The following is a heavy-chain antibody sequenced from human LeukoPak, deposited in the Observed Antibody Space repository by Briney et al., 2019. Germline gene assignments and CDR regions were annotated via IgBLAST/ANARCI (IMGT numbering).Heavy chain of an antibody. Sequence: GESPKISCKGSGYSFTSYWISWVRQMPGKGLEWMGRIDPSDSYTNYSPSFQGQVTISADKSISTAYLQWSSLKASDTAMYYCVSSSGYYRFDYWGQGTLVTVSS. CDR1: GYSFTSYW. D-gene: IGHD3-22*01. CDR2: IDPSDSYT. CDR3: VSSSGYYRFDY. J-gene: IGHJ4*02. V-gene: IGHV5-10-1*04.